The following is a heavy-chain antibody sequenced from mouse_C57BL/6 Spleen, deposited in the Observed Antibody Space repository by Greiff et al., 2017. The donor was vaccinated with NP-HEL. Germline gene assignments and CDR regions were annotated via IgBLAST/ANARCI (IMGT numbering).Heavy chain of an antibody. CDR3: ARHYYGSTSYYAMDY. CDR1: GFTFSSYT. V-gene: IGHV5-9*01. D-gene: IGHD1-1*01. J-gene: IGHJ4*01. Sequence: EVNLVESGGGLVKPGGSLKLSCAASGFTFSSYTMSWVRQTPEKRLEWVATISGGGGNTYYPDSVKGRFTISRDNAKNTLYLQMSSLRSEDTALYYCARHYYGSTSYYAMDYWGQGTSVTVSS. CDR2: ISGGGGNT.